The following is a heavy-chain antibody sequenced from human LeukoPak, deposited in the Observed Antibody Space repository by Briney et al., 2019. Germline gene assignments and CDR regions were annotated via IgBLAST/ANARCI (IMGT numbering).Heavy chain of an antibody. CDR1: GFTFDDYA. J-gene: IGHJ4*02. Sequence: GGSLRLSCVASGFTFDDYAMHWVRQAPGKGLEWVAVISYDGSNKYYADSVKGRFTISRDNSKNTLYLQMNSLRAEDTAVYYCARDLPQQWLVPGDWGQGTLVTVSS. D-gene: IGHD6-19*01. CDR3: ARDLPQQWLVPGD. CDR2: ISYDGSNK. V-gene: IGHV3-30-3*01.